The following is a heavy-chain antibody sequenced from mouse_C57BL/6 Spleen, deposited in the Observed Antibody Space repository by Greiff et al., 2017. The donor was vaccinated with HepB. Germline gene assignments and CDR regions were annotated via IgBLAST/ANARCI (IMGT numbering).Heavy chain of an antibody. CDR2: IYPGSGST. J-gene: IGHJ2*01. CDR1: GYTFTGYW. CDR3: ARAGRLGRDFDY. D-gene: IGHD4-1*01. V-gene: IGHV1-55*01. Sequence: QVQLQQPGAELVKPGASVKMSCKASGYTFTGYWITWVKQRPGQGLEWIGDIYPGSGSTNYNEKFKSKATLTVDTSSSTAYMQLSSLTSEDSAVYYCARAGRLGRDFDYWGQGTTLTVSS.